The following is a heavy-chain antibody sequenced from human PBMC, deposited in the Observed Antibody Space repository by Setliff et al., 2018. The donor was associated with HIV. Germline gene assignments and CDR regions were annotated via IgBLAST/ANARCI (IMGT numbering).Heavy chain of an antibody. CDR3: ASGVRGGYCSGGSCLTYNWFDP. D-gene: IGHD2-15*01. J-gene: IGHJ5*02. Sequence: KPSETLSLTCTVYGASISNSNSYWGWIRQPPGKRLEWLGSVYQSGSTSYNPSLSSRLTISVDTSKNQVSLRLSSVTAADTGVYYCASGVRGGYCSGGSCLTYNWFDPWGQGTLVTVSS. CDR1: GASISNSNSY. CDR2: VYQSGST. V-gene: IGHV4-39*01.